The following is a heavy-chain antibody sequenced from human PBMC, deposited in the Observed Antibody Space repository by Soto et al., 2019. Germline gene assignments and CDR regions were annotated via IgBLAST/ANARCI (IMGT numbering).Heavy chain of an antibody. CDR1: GFTFSDYG. Sequence: QVQLVESGGGVAQPGRSLRLSCAVSGFTFSDYGMHWVRQAPGKGLEWVAVVSYDGSYKYYADSVKGRFTVSRDLSGNTLFLQMNSLRLEDTAVYFGAKEMYPRTVLDSSSPWGDYWGQGTLVAVSS. J-gene: IGHJ4*02. CDR3: AKEMYPRTVLDSSSPWGDY. CDR2: VSYDGSYK. D-gene: IGHD6-6*01. V-gene: IGHV3-30*18.